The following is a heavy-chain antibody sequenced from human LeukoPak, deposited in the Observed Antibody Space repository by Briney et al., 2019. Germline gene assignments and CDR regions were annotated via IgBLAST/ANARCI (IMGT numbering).Heavy chain of an antibody. D-gene: IGHD1-26*01. CDR2: INPSGGST. CDR3: ARDNSVGDNAWWFDP. Sequence: PRASVKVSCKASGYTFTSYYIHWVRQAPGQGLEWMGIINPSGGSTTYAQKFQGRVTMTRDMSTSTDYMELSSLRSEDTAIYYCARDNSVGDNAWWFDPWGQGTLVTVSS. V-gene: IGHV1-46*01. CDR1: GYTFTSYY. J-gene: IGHJ5*02.